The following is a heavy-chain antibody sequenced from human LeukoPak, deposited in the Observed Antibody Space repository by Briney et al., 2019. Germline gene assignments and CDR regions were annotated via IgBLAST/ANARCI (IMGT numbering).Heavy chain of an antibody. CDR3: ARAPSPYYYDSSAYYSDY. D-gene: IGHD3-22*01. CDR1: GYTFTSYD. V-gene: IGHV1-8*03. CDR2: MNPYTGKT. Sequence: ASVKVSCKASGYTFTSYDINWVRQAAGQGLEWLGWMNPYTGKTGYAQKFQGRVTFTGDTSTRTAYMEVSSLTSEDTAVYYCARAPSPYYYDSSAYYSDYWGQGTLVTVSS. J-gene: IGHJ4*02.